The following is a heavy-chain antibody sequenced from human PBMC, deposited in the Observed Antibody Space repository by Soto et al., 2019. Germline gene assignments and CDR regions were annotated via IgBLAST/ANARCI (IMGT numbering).Heavy chain of an antibody. D-gene: IGHD2-15*01. CDR1: GYSFTFYW. J-gene: IGHJ6*02. V-gene: IGHV5-10-1*01. CDR2: IYPTDSYT. CDR3: ARLSADCSGGSCYYYYYGMDV. Sequence: GESLKISCKGSGYSFTFYWIAWLRQMPGKGLEWMGIIYPTDSYTNYSPFFQGHVTISADKSISTAYLLWSSLKASDTAMYYCARLSADCSGGSCYYYYYGMDVWGQGTTVTVSS.